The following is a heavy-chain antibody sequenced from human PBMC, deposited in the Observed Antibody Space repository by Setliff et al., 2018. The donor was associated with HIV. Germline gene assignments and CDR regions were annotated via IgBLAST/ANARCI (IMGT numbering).Heavy chain of an antibody. CDR2: IHHTGST. Sequence: SETLSLTCTVSGDSIITYYWTWIRQPPGKGLEWIGYIHHTGSTTYNPSLDSRVTISVDTSKNQFSLKLSSVTAADTAVYYCGRQVPVPGVAVTPIDYWGQGTLVTVSS. CDR1: GDSIITYY. J-gene: IGHJ4*02. V-gene: IGHV4-59*08. D-gene: IGHD3-22*01. CDR3: GRQVPVPGVAVTPIDY.